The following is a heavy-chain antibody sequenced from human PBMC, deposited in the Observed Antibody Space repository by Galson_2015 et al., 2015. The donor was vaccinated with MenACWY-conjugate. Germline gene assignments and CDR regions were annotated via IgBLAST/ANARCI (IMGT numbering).Heavy chain of an antibody. V-gene: IGHV5-51*01. CDR2: IYPGDSDT. J-gene: IGHJ4*02. Sequence: QSGAEVKKPGESLKISCKGSGYSFTSYWIGWVRQMPGKGLEWMGIIYPGDSDTRYSPSFQGQVTISADKSISTAYLQWSSLKASDTAMYYCARLYPPFGEYTPGRSPLPDYWGQGTLVTVSS. CDR3: ARLYPPFGEYTPGRSPLPDY. D-gene: IGHD3-10*01. CDR1: GYSFTSYW.